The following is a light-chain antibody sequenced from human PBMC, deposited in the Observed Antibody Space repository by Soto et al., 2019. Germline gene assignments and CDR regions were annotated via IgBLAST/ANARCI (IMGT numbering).Light chain of an antibody. J-gene: IGLJ1*01. CDR2: EVV. V-gene: IGLV2-8*01. CDR3: KSYAGSNTYV. Sequence: QSALTQPPSASGSPGQSVTISCTGTKNDIGVYDFVSWYQHHPGKAPRLIIYEVVQRPSGVPDRFSGSKSGNTASLTVSGLQAADEADDFCKSYAGSNTYVFGSGTKVTVL. CDR1: KNDIGVYDF.